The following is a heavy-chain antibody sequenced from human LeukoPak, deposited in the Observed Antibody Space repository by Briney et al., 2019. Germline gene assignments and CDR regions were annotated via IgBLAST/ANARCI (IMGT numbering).Heavy chain of an antibody. D-gene: IGHD3-9*01. Sequence: GGSLRLSCAASGFTVSSNYMSWVRRAPGKGLEWVSVIYSGGSTYYADSVKGRFTISRDNSKNTLYLQMNSLRAEDTAVYYCAKNDILTGYYPTFDYWGQGTLVTVSS. V-gene: IGHV3-66*01. CDR2: IYSGGST. CDR1: GFTVSSNY. J-gene: IGHJ4*02. CDR3: AKNDILTGYYPTFDY.